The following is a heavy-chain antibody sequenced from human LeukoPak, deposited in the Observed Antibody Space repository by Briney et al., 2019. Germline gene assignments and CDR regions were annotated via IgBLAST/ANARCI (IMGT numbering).Heavy chain of an antibody. V-gene: IGHV1-18*01. J-gene: IGHJ3*02. D-gene: IGHD2-2*01. Sequence: ASVKVSCKASGCTFTSYGISWVRQAPGQGLEWMGWISAYNGNTNYAQKLQGRVTMTTDTSTSTAYMELRSLRSDDTAVYYCARGKLGCSSTSCYGAFDIWGQGTMVTVSS. CDR2: ISAYNGNT. CDR1: GCTFTSYG. CDR3: ARGKLGCSSTSCYGAFDI.